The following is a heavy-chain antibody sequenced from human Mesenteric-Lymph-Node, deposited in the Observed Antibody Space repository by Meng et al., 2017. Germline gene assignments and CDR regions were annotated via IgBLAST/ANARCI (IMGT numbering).Heavy chain of an antibody. V-gene: IGHV1-8*03. CDR3: ATANIAVAGTPYFDY. J-gene: IGHJ4*02. D-gene: IGHD6-19*01. CDR2: MNPNSGNT. Sequence: ASVKVSCKASGYTFTSYDINWVRQATGQGLEWMGWMNPNSGNTGYAQKFQGRVTITRNTSISTAYMELSSLRSEDTAVYYCATANIAVAGTPYFDYWGQGTLVTVSS. CDR1: GYTFTSYD.